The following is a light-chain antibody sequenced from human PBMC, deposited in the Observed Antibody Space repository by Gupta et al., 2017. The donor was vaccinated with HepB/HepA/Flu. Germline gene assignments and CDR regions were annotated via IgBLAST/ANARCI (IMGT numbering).Light chain of an antibody. CDR3: QHYLTYPFT. CDR1: QSIANQ. J-gene: IGKJ5*01. CDR2: KTS. V-gene: IGKV1-5*03. Sequence: DIQMTQSPSTLSASVGDRITITCRASQSIANQLAWYQQKPEKAPILLIYKTSNLESGVPSRFSGSGSGTEFTLTISSLQPDDFATYYCQHYLTYPFTFGQGTRLEIK.